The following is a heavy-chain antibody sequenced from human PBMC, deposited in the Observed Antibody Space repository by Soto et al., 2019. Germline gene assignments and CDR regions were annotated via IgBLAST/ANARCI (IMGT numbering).Heavy chain of an antibody. Sequence: EVQLLESGGGLVQPGGSLRLSCAASGFTFSSYAMRWVRQAPVKGLEWVSAISGSGGSTYYAGSVKGRFSISRDNSKNTLYLQMNSLRAADTAVYYCARRGSGSYYDYWGQGTLVTVSS. J-gene: IGHJ4*02. CDR3: ARRGSGSYYDY. D-gene: IGHD1-26*01. CDR1: GFTFSSYA. V-gene: IGHV3-23*01. CDR2: ISGSGGST.